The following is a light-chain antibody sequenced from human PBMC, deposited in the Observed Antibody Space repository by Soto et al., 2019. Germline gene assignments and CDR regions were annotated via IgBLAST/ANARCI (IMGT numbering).Light chain of an antibody. CDR1: QCIANR. Sequence: DILLTQSPPILSASGGDRVTITCRASQCIANRLAWYQQKPGKTPKLMIYGASTLESGVPSRFSGSGSGTEFTLTINSLQTDDFATYYCQQYNRSYTFGQGTKLEIK. CDR3: QQYNRSYT. V-gene: IGKV1-5*01. CDR2: GAS. J-gene: IGKJ2*01.